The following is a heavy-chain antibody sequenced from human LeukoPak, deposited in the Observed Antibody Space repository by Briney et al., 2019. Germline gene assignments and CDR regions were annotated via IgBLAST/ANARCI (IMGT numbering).Heavy chain of an antibody. D-gene: IGHD2-2*03. CDR1: GFTFSSYW. CDR3: AREYGYCSSTSCYLYYYYGMDV. Sequence: GGSLRLSCAASGFTFSSYWMNWARQAPGKGLEWVASINHNGNVNYYVDSVKGRFTISRDNAKNSLYLQMNSLRAEDTAVNYCAREYGYCSSTSCYLYYYYGMDVWGQGTTVTVSS. V-gene: IGHV3-7*01. CDR2: INHNGNVN. J-gene: IGHJ6*02.